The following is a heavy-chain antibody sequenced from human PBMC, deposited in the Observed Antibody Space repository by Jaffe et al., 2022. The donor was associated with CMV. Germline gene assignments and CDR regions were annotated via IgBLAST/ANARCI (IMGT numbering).Heavy chain of an antibody. J-gene: IGHJ4*02. V-gene: IGHV3-49*04. CDR2: IRSKIYGGTT. Sequence: EVQLVESGGGLEQPGRSLRLSCTGSGFMFGDYTVNWVRQSPGKGLEWVGFIRSKIYGGTTEYAASVKGRFSISRDDSRSIAYLLMNSLKTEDTGVYYCTRGGGYYDSSGYHPGDYFDSWGQGTLVSVSS. CDR3: TRGGGYYDSSGYHPGDYFDS. D-gene: IGHD3-22*01. CDR1: GFMFGDYT.